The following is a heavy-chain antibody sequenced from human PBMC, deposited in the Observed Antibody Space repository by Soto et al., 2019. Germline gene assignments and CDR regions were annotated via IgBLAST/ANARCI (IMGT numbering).Heavy chain of an antibody. D-gene: IGHD1-1*01. Sequence: QVQLVQSGAEVKKPGASVKVSCKASGYTFSSYGISWVRQAPGQGLEWMGWISAYNGNKKYAQKLQGRVTMTTDTSTRTAYMGLRRLRSHDTAVYYCARDGPPMEYWGQGTLVTVSS. CDR1: GYTFSSYG. CDR3: ARDGPPMEY. CDR2: ISAYNGNK. V-gene: IGHV1-18*01. J-gene: IGHJ4*02.